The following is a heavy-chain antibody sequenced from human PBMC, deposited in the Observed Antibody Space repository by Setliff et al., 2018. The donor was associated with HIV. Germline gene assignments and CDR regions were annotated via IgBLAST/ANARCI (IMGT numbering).Heavy chain of an antibody. V-gene: IGHV4-39*01. CDR1: GGSISSSSYY. D-gene: IGHD3-22*01. J-gene: IGHJ4*02. Sequence: TSETLSLTCTVSGGSISSSSYYRGWIRQPPGKGLEWIGSIYYSGSTYYNPSLKSRVTISVDTSKNQFSLKLSSVTAADTAVYYCATYSSGYYYVKDCWGQGTLVTV. CDR3: ATYSSGYYYVKDC. CDR2: IYYSGST.